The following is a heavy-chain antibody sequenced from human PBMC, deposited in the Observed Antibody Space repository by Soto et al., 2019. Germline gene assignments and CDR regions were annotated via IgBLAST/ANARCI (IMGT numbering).Heavy chain of an antibody. D-gene: IGHD2-21*02. V-gene: IGHV3-53*01. Sequence: GGSLRLSCAASGFSVSNNYMTWVRQAPGKGLEWVALIYAGGAPYHADSVKGRFIISRDKSKDTLYLQMNSLRADDTAVYYCASSRCGGDCFFAIDIWGQGTMVTVSS. CDR2: IYAGGAP. CDR3: ASSRCGGDCFFAIDI. J-gene: IGHJ3*02. CDR1: GFSVSNNY.